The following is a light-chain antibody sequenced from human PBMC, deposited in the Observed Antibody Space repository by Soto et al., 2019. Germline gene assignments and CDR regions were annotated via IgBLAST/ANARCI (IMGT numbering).Light chain of an antibody. Sequence: QSALTQPASVSGSPGQSITISCTGTSSDVGDYNYVSWYQQHPGKAPQLIVYGVSNRPSGISHRFAGSKSGNTASLTVSGLQAEDEADYYCISYTATNTLVFGGGTKVTVL. CDR1: SSDVGDYNY. V-gene: IGLV2-14*01. J-gene: IGLJ2*01. CDR2: GVS. CDR3: ISYTATNTLV.